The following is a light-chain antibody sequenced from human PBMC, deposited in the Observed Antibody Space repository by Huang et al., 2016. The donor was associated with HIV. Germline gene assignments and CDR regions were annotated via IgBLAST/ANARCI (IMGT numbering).Light chain of an antibody. Sequence: EIVMTQSPATLSVSPGERATLSCRTSQSSNNNLAWYQQKPGHAPRLLMFDTYTRAAGFPARVSGSGSGTDFTLTISSLQSEDFAVYYCQEYNNWPGTFGQGTKVELK. CDR3: QEYNNWPGT. V-gene: IGKV3-15*01. CDR2: DTY. J-gene: IGKJ1*01. CDR1: QSSNNN.